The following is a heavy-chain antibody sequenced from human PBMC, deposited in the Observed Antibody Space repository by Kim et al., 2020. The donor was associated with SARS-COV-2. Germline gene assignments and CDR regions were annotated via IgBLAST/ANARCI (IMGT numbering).Heavy chain of an antibody. V-gene: IGHV3-49*04. CDR1: GFTFGDYA. Sequence: GGSLRLSCTASGFTFGDYAMSWVRQAPGKGLEWVGFIRSKAYGGTTEYAASVKGRFTISRDDSKSIAYLQMNSLKTEDTAVYYCTREPRKSIAVAGMLFPRYYYYYYMDVWGKGTTVTVSS. D-gene: IGHD6-19*01. CDR3: TREPRKSIAVAGMLFPRYYYYYYMDV. J-gene: IGHJ6*03. CDR2: IRSKAYGGTT.